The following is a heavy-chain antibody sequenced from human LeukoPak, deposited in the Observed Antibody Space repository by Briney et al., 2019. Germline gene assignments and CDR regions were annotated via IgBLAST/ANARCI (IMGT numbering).Heavy chain of an antibody. V-gene: IGHV4-39*01. D-gene: IGHD5-12*01. J-gene: IGHJ4*02. CDR3: ARQAISGYHPPPFDS. CDR2: LYYSGST. Sequence: SETLSLTCTVSGGSISSSTYYWGWIRQPPGKGLEWIGNLYYSGSTYYNPSLKSRVTISVDTSKNQFSLKLSSVTAADTAVYYCARQAISGYHPPPFDSWGQGTLVTVSS. CDR1: GGSISSSTYY.